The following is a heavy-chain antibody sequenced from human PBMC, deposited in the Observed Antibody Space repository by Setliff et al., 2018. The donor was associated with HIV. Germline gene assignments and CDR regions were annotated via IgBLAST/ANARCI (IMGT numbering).Heavy chain of an antibody. CDR2: IYYSGST. J-gene: IGHJ4*02. D-gene: IGHD3-22*01. CDR3: GGNGYYSIDY. V-gene: IGHV4-39*07. CDR1: GGSISSSNYY. Sequence: SETLSLTCSVSGGSISSSNYYWGWIRQPPGKGLEWIGNIYYSGSTYYNPSLKSRVTISVDKSKSQFSLKLNSVTAADTAVYYCGGNGYYSIDYWGQGTLVTVSS.